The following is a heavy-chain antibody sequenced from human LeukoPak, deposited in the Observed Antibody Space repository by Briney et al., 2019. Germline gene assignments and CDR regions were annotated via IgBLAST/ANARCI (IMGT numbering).Heavy chain of an antibody. V-gene: IGHV3-23*01. Sequence: GSLRLSCAASGFTFSSYAMSCVRQAPGKGLEWVSAISGSGGSTYYADSVKGRFTISRDNSKNTLYLQMNSLRAEDTAVYYCAKDHRSGYYFTLFDYWGQGTLVTVSS. J-gene: IGHJ4*02. CDR2: ISGSGGST. D-gene: IGHD3-22*01. CDR3: AKDHRSGYYFTLFDY. CDR1: GFTFSSYA.